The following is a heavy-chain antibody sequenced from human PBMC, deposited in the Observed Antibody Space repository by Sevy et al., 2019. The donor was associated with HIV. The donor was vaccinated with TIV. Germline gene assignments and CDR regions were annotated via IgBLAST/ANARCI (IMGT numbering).Heavy chain of an antibody. D-gene: IGHD3-22*01. Sequence: ASVKVSCKASGYTFTSYYMHWVRQAPGQGLEWMGIINPSGGSTSYAQKFQGRVNMTRDTSTGTGYMELSSLRSEDTAEYYCAREGKYYYDSNGPTEAAFDIWGQGTMVTVSS. CDR2: INPSGGST. V-gene: IGHV1-46*01. CDR3: AREGKYYYDSNGPTEAAFDI. CDR1: GYTFTSYY. J-gene: IGHJ3*02.